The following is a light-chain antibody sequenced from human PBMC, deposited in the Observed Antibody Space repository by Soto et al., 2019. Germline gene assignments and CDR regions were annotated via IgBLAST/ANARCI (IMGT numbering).Light chain of an antibody. V-gene: IGKV1-5*03. CDR2: KAS. J-gene: IGKJ1*01. Sequence: DIQVTQSPSTLSASVGDRVTITCRASQSISSWLAWYQQKPGKAPKILIYKASSLESGVPSRFSGSGSGTEFTLTISSLQPDDFATYYCQQYSTYTPRTFGQGTKVE. CDR1: QSISSW. CDR3: QQYSTYTPRT.